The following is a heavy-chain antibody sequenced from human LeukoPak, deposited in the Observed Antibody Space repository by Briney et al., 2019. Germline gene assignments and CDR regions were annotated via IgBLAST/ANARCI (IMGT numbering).Heavy chain of an antibody. CDR1: GFTFGDYA. V-gene: IGHV3-49*04. CDR3: TRGSGRRVDY. D-gene: IGHD3-3*01. J-gene: IGHJ4*02. CDR2: IRSKAYGGTT. Sequence: PGGSLRLSCTASGFTFGDYAMSWVRQAPGKGLEWVGFIRSKAYGGTTECAASVKGRFTISRDDSKSIAYLQMNSLKTEDTAVYYCTRGSGRRVDYWGQGTLVTVSS.